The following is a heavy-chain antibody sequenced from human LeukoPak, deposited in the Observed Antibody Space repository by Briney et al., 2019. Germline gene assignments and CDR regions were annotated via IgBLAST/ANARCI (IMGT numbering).Heavy chain of an antibody. CDR1: GFTFSSYG. J-gene: IGHJ4*02. V-gene: IGHV3-30*18. Sequence: GRSLRLSCAASGFTFSSYGMHWVRQAPGKALEWVAVISYDGSNKYYADSVKGRFTISRDNSKNTLYLQMNSLRAEDTAVYYCAKDLQTYYYGSGSYNLFDYWGQGTLVTVSS. CDR2: ISYDGSNK. CDR3: AKDLQTYYYGSGSYNLFDY. D-gene: IGHD3-10*01.